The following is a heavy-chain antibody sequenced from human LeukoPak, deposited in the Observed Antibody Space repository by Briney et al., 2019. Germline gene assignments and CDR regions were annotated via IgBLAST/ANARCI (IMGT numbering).Heavy chain of an antibody. CDR2: IYNGGNS. D-gene: IGHD4-17*01. J-gene: IGHJ4*02. Sequence: SETLSLTCTVSYGSISNFYWSWIRQSPGKGLEYIGYIYNGGNSNYNPSLKSRVTTSMDTSKNQFSLILTSVTAADTAVYYCAKGYGDNHYWGQGTLVTVSS. CDR3: AKGYGDNHY. CDR1: YGSISNFY. V-gene: IGHV4-59*01.